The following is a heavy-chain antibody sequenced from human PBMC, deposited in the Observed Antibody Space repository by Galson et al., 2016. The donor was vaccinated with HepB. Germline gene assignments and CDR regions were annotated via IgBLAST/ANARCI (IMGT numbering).Heavy chain of an antibody. CDR3: ARHRGASFDA. V-gene: IGHV4-59*08. CDR2: VFFLGNT. Sequence: SLTCIVSTDSMSPYYWSWIRQSPGKRLEWLGYVFFLGNTTYNPSLERRVTLSLDTTRKHFSLSLKSMTAADTAVYYCARHRGASFDAWGQGIRVTVSS. CDR1: TDSMSPYY. J-gene: IGHJ5*02.